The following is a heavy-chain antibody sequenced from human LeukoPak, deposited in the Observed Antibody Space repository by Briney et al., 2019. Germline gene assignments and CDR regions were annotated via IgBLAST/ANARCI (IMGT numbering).Heavy chain of an antibody. CDR2: IYHTGNT. CDR3: ARIPCCGSTSFYYNWFDP. J-gene: IGHJ5*02. V-gene: IGHV4-38-2*02. CDR1: HYSISIGYY. D-gene: IGHD2-2*01. Sequence: SETLSLTCTVSHYSISIGYYWAWIRQPPGKGLEWIASIYHTGNTFFNPSLRCRVSISVDTSKNQFSLNVTSVTAADTAVYFCARIPCCGSTSFYYNWFDPWGQGILVSVSS.